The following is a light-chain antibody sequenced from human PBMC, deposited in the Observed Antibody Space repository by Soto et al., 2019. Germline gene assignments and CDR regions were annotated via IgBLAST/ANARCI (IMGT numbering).Light chain of an antibody. CDR3: MQALQTPST. J-gene: IGKJ5*01. V-gene: IGKV2-28*01. Sequence: DIVMTQSPLSLPVTPGAPASISCRSSQSLLHSNGYNYLDWYLQKPGQSPQLLNYLCSNRASGVPDRFSGSGSGTDFTLKISRVEAEDVGVYYCMQALQTPSTFGQGTRLEIK. CDR1: QSLLHSNGYNY. CDR2: LCS.